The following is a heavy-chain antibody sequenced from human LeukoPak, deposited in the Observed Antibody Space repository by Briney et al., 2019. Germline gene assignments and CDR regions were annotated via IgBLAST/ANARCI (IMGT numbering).Heavy chain of an antibody. CDR1: GFTFSSYW. V-gene: IGHV3-7*01. CDR2: IKQDGSEK. J-gene: IGHJ4*02. D-gene: IGHD2-2*01. CDR3: ARLSADSSSSRGFDY. Sequence: GGSLRLSRAASGFTFSSYWMSWVRQAPGKGLEWVANIKQDGSEKYYVDSVKGRFTISRDNAKNSLYLQMNSLRAEDTAVYYCARLSADSSSSRGFDYWGQGTLVTVSS.